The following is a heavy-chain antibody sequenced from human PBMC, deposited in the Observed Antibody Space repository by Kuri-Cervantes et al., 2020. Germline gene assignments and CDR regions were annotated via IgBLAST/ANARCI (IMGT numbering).Heavy chain of an antibody. J-gene: IGHJ6*02. V-gene: IGHV1-18*04. CDR2: INAYNGNT. CDR3: AREEGWQWLVGGGGGMDV. Sequence: SVKVSCKASGYTFTSYYMHWVRQAPGQGLAWMGWINAYNGNTNYAQKLQGRVTMTTDTSTSTAYLELRSLRSDDTAVYYSAREEGWQWLVGGGGGMDVWGQGTTVTVSS. D-gene: IGHD6-19*01. CDR1: GYTFTSYY.